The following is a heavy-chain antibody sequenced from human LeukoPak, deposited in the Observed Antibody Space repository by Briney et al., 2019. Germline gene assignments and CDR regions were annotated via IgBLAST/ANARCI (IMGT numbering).Heavy chain of an antibody. V-gene: IGHV6-1*01. D-gene: IGHD2-2*01. Sequence: SQTLSLTCAISGDSVSSNSAAWSWIRRSPSRGLEWLGRTYYRSKWYNNYAVSVRGRITVNPDTSKNQFSLHLNSVTPEDTAVYYCARRLTQYDCFDPWGQGILVTVSS. CDR1: GDSVSSNSAA. CDR3: ARRLTQYDCFDP. CDR2: TYYRSKWYN. J-gene: IGHJ5*02.